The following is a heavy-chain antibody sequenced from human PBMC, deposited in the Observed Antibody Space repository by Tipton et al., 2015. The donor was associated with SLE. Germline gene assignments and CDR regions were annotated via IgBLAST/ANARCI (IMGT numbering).Heavy chain of an antibody. D-gene: IGHD3-22*01. J-gene: IGHJ4*02. CDR3: ASMRGSNSSGYYYKGYFDY. V-gene: IGHV3-53*05. CDR1: GFTVSSNY. Sequence: SLRLSCAASGFTVSSNYMSWVRQAPGKGLEWVSVIYSGGRTYHADSVKGRFTISRDNSKNMVYLQMSSLRPEDTAVYFCASMRGSNSSGYYYKGYFDYWGQGTLVTVSS. CDR2: IYSGGRT.